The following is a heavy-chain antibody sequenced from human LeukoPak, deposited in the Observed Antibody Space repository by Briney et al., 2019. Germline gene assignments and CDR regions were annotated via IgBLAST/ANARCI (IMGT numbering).Heavy chain of an antibody. J-gene: IGHJ3*01. Sequence: PGGSLRLSCAASGFSFSSYALSWVRQAPGKGLEWVSAVSGIGAYTYYADSVKGRFTISRDNSNNTLYLQMNSLRVEDTAVYYCAKDRPVRRVVASGWYPDVFDVWGQGTEVTVSS. CDR2: VSGIGAYT. V-gene: IGHV3-23*01. CDR1: GFSFSSYA. D-gene: IGHD6-19*01. CDR3: AKDRPVRRVVASGWYPDVFDV.